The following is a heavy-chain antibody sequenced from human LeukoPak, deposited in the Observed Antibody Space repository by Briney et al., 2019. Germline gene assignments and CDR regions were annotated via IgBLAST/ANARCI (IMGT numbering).Heavy chain of an antibody. D-gene: IGHD3-10*01. J-gene: IGHJ4*02. CDR2: IIPIFGTA. Sequence: WASVKVSCKASGGTFSSYAISWVRQAPGQGLEWMGGIIPIFGTANYAQKFQGRVTITADESTSTAYMELSSLRSEDTAVYYCARDPMVRGGTFDYWGQGTLVTVSS. V-gene: IGHV1-69*13. CDR3: ARDPMVRGGTFDY. CDR1: GGTFSSYA.